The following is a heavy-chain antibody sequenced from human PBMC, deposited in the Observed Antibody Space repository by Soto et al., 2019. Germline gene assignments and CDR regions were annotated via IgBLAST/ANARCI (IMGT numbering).Heavy chain of an antibody. CDR3: ANVHTLGIRDYGMDV. CDR1: GGSISSYY. V-gene: IGHV4-59*01. D-gene: IGHD7-27*01. J-gene: IGHJ6*02. CDR2: IYYIGST. Sequence: SETLSLTCTVSGGSISSYYLSWVRQPPGKGLEWIGYIYYIGSTNYNPSLKSRVTISVDTSKNQFSLKLYSVTAADTAVYYCANVHTLGIRDYGMDVWGQGTTVTVSS.